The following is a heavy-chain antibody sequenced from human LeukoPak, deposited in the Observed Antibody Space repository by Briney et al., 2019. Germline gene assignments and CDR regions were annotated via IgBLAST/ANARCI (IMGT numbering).Heavy chain of an antibody. Sequence: GGSLRLSCAASGFTFSSYAMSWVRQAPGKGLEWVSVISGSGGSTYYADSVKGRFTISRDNSKNTLYLQMNSLRAEDTAVYYCAKTHSGSYYTSPPYYGMDVWGQGTTVTVSS. CDR2: ISGSGGST. V-gene: IGHV3-23*01. D-gene: IGHD3-10*01. CDR1: GFTFSSYA. J-gene: IGHJ6*02. CDR3: AKTHSGSYYTSPPYYGMDV.